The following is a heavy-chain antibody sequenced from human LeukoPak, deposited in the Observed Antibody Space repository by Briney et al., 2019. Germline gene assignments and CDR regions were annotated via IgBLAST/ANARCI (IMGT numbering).Heavy chain of an antibody. J-gene: IGHJ3*02. D-gene: IGHD2-2*01. CDR3: AGHRPIVVVPAGRGAFDI. V-gene: IGHV1-69*05. Sequence: ASVKVSCKASGGTFSSYAISWVRQAPGQGLEWMGGIIPIFGTANYAQKFQGRVTITTDESTSTAYMELSSLRSEDTAVYYCAGHRPIVVVPAGRGAFDIWGQGTMVTVSS. CDR1: GGTFSSYA. CDR2: IIPIFGTA.